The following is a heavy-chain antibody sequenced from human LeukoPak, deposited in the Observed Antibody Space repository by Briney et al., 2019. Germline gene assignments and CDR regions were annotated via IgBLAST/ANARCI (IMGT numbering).Heavy chain of an antibody. J-gene: IGHJ4*02. D-gene: IGHD3-22*01. CDR1: GYTFTSYG. V-gene: IGHV1-18*01. CDR3: ARGLKAYYYDSSGPRGY. CDR2: ISAYNGNT. Sequence: ASVKVSCKASGYTFTSYGISWVRQAPGQGLEWMGWISAYNGNTNYAQKLQGRVTMTTDTSTSTAYMELRSLRSDDTAVYYCARGLKAYYYDSSGPRGYWGQGTLVTVSS.